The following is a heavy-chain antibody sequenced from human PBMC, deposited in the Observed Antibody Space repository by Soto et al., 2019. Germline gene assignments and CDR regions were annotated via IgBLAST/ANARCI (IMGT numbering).Heavy chain of an antibody. CDR3: ARGGIAARTRAIDY. CDR1: GGSFSGYY. V-gene: IGHV4-34*01. Sequence: SETLSLTCAVYGGSFSGYYWSWIRQPPGKGLEWIGEINHSGSTNYNPSLKSRVTISVDTSKNQFSLKLGSVTAADTAVYYCARGGIAARTRAIDYWGQGTLVTVSS. J-gene: IGHJ4*02. CDR2: INHSGST. D-gene: IGHD6-6*01.